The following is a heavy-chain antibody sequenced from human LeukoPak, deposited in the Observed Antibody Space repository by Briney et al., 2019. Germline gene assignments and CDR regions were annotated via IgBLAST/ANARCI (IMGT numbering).Heavy chain of an antibody. CDR2: INHSGST. D-gene: IGHD3-22*01. CDR3: ARSEDSSGYYLHDY. CDR1: GGSFSGYY. J-gene: IGHJ4*02. V-gene: IGHV4-34*01. Sequence: PSETLSLTCAVYGGSFSGYYWSWIRQPPVKGLEWIGEINHSGSTNYNPSLKSRVTISVDTSKNQFSLKLSSVTAADTAVYYCARSEDSSGYYLHDYWGQGTLVTVSS.